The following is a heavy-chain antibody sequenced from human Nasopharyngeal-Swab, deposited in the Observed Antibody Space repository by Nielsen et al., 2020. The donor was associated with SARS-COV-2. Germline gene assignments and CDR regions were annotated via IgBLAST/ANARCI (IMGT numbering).Heavy chain of an antibody. Sequence: SETLSLTCAVSGYSMNSGYYWGWIRQPPGKGLEWIGSIYHSGSTYYNPSLKSRVTLSIDTSKNQFSLKLSSVTAADTAVYYCARQAYRRWLQLRAHFDYWGQGTLVTVSS. V-gene: IGHV4-38-2*01. CDR1: GYSMNSGYY. CDR3: ARQAYRRWLQLRAHFDY. J-gene: IGHJ4*02. D-gene: IGHD5-24*01. CDR2: IYHSGST.